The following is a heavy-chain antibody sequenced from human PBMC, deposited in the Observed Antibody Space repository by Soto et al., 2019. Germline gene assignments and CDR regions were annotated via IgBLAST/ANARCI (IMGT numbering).Heavy chain of an antibody. J-gene: IGHJ4*02. CDR1: GFTFSNFA. D-gene: IGHD1-1*01. CDR3: ANPIPKSGTTFGF. Sequence: QLLESGGGFVQPGGSLRLSCVASGFTFSNFAMAWVRQAPGEGLEWVSAISGSGDDTFYADSMKGRFTISRDNSKDTLYLQINSLRVEDTAVYYCANPIPKSGTTFGFWGQGNLVTVSS. V-gene: IGHV3-23*01. CDR2: ISGSGDDT.